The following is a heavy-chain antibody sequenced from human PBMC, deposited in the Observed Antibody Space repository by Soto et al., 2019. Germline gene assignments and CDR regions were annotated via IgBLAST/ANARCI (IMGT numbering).Heavy chain of an antibody. V-gene: IGHV3-11*01. Sequence: GGSLRLSCAASGFTFSDYYMSWIRQAPGKGLEWVSYISSSGSIIYYVDSVKGRFTISRDNAKNSLYLQMNSLRAEDTAVYYCAVGGGEVPGYYYNCIDVWGQGTTVTVSS. D-gene: IGHD2-2*01. CDR2: ISSSGSII. J-gene: IGHJ6*02. CDR3: AVGGGEVPGYYYNCIDV. CDR1: GFTFSDYY.